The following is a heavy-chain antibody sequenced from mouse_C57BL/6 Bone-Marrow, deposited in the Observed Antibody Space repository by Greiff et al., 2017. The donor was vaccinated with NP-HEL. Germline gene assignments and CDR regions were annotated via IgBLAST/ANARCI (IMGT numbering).Heavy chain of an antibody. CDR3: ARFITTVVGGYFDY. CDR1: GYTFTSYW. V-gene: IGHV1-50*01. J-gene: IGHJ2*01. D-gene: IGHD1-1*01. CDR2: IDPSDSYT. Sequence: QVQLQQPGAELVKPGASVKLSCKASGYTFTSYWMQWVKQRPGQGLEWIGEIDPSDSYTNYNQKFKGKATLTVDTSSSTAYMQLSSLTSEDSAVYYCARFITTVVGGYFDYWGQGTTLTVSS.